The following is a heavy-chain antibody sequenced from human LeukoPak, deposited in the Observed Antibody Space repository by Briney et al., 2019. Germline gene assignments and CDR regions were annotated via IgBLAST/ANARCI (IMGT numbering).Heavy chain of an antibody. Sequence: GESLKISCKSSGYSLINYWVGWVRQLPGKGLEWMGIIYPGDSETRYSPSFQGQVTISVDKSISTAYLQWSSLKASDTAMYYCARHWGHYGDYGGFDSWGQGTLVTVSS. CDR2: IYPGDSET. CDR3: ARHWGHYGDYGGFDS. V-gene: IGHV5-51*01. CDR1: GYSLINYW. J-gene: IGHJ4*02. D-gene: IGHD4-17*01.